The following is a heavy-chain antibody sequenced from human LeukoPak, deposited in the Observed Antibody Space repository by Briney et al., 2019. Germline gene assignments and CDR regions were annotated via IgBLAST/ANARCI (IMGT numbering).Heavy chain of an antibody. CDR2: IYPGDSDT. D-gene: IGHD2-2*01. V-gene: IGHV5-51*01. CDR1: GYSFTSYW. CDR3: ARDRSTSCYCFDY. J-gene: IGHJ4*02. Sequence: GESLKISCKGSGYSFTSYWIGWVRQMPGKGLEWMGIIYPGDSDTRYSPSFQGQVTISADKSISTAYLQWSSLRAEDTAVYYCARDRSTSCYCFDYWGQGTLVTVSS.